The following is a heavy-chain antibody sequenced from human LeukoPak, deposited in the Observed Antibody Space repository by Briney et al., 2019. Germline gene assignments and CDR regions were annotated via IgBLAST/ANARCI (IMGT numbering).Heavy chain of an antibody. D-gene: IGHD3-9*01. V-gene: IGHV4-34*01. CDR3: ASSYYDILAGYYSFDY. Sequence: SETLSLTCAVYGGSFSGYYWSWIRQPPGKGLEWIGEINHSGSTNYNPSLKSRVTISVDTSKNQFSLKLSSVTAADTAVYYCASSYYDILAGYYSFDYWGQGTLVTVSS. CDR2: INHSGST. J-gene: IGHJ4*02. CDR1: GGSFSGYY.